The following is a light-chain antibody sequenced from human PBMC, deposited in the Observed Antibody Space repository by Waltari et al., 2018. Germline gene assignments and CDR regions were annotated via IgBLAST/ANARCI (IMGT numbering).Light chain of an antibody. J-gene: IGKJ3*01. CDR1: QSLLHSKGYNY. CDR3: MQALQTPFT. Sequence: DIVMTQSPLSLPVTPGEPASISCRSSQSLLHSKGYNYLDWYLQKPWQSQQLRSYLGSNRASGVPDRFSGSGSGTDFTLKISRFEADDVVVYYCMQALQTPFTFGPGTKVDIK. V-gene: IGKV2-28*01. CDR2: LGS.